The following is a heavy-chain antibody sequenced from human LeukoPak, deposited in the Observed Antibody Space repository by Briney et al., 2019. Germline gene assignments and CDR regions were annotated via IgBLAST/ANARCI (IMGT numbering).Heavy chain of an antibody. J-gene: IGHJ6*02. CDR2: MNPNSGNT. D-gene: IGHD3-9*01. V-gene: IGHV1-8*01. CDR3: ARAISHYYSYGMDV. CDR1: GYTFTSYD. Sequence: ASVKVSCKASGYTFTSYDINWVRQATGQGLEWMGWMNPNSGNTGYAQKFQGRVTMTRDTSISTVYMELSRLRSDDTAVYYCARAISHYYSYGMDVWGQGTTVTASS.